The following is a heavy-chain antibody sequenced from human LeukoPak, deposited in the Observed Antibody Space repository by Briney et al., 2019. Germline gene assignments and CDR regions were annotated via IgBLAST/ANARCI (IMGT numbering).Heavy chain of an antibody. D-gene: IGHD1-26*01. Sequence: ASVKVSCKASGGTFSSYTISWVRQAPGQGLEWMGRIIPILGIANYAQKFQGRVTITSDKSTSTAYMELSSLRSEDTAVYYWAGVGGGELLIWGQGTMVTVSS. CDR2: IIPILGIA. J-gene: IGHJ3*02. V-gene: IGHV1-69*02. CDR3: AGVGGGELLI. CDR1: GGTFSSYT.